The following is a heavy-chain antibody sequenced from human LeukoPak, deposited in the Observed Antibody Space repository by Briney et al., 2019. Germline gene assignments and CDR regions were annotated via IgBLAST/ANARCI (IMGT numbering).Heavy chain of an antibody. J-gene: IGHJ4*02. CDR2: ISYDGSNK. Sequence: GGSLRLSCAASGFTFSSYAMHWVRQAPGKGLEWVAVISYDGSNKYYADSVKGRFTISRDNSKNTLYLQMNSLRAEDTAVYYCARDNRFDWLFFDYWGQGTLVTASS. D-gene: IGHD3-9*01. CDR1: GFTFSSYA. CDR3: ARDNRFDWLFFDY. V-gene: IGHV3-30*04.